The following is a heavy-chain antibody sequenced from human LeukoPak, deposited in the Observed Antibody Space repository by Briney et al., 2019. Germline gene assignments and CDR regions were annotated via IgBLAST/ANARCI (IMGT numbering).Heavy chain of an antibody. CDR2: IYTSGGT. V-gene: IGHV4-61*02. CDR1: GGSISSGSYY. J-gene: IGHJ5*02. Sequence: SQTLSLTCTVSGGSISSGSYYWSWIRQPAGKGLEWIGRIYTSGGTNYNPSLKSRVTISVDTSKNQFSLKLSSVTAADTAVYYCAREGLGITGNDNWFDPWGQGTLVTVSS. CDR3: AREGLGITGNDNWFDP. D-gene: IGHD1-20*01.